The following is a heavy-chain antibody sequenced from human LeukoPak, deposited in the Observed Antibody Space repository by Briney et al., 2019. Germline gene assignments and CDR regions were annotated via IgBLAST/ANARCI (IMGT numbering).Heavy chain of an antibody. CDR2: ISGSGGST. D-gene: IGHD5-18*01. CDR1: GFTFSSYA. CDR3: AKLDTAMVGNFDY. V-gene: IGHV3-23*01. J-gene: IGHJ4*02. Sequence: GGSLRLSCAAPGFTFSSYAMSWVRQAPGKGLEWVSAISGSGGSTYYADSVKGRFTISRDNSKNTLYLQMNSLRAEDTAVYYCAKLDTAMVGNFDYWGQGTLVTVSS.